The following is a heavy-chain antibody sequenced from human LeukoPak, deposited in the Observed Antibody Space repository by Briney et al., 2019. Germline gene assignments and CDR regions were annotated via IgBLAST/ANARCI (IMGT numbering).Heavy chain of an antibody. V-gene: IGHV1-46*01. CDR3: ARDFDYGSGSSLYFDY. D-gene: IGHD3-10*01. Sequence: GASVKVSCKASGGTFSSYAISWVRQAPGQGLEWMGIINPSGGSTSYAQKFQGRVTMTRDTSTSTVYMELSSLRSEDTAVYYCARDFDYGSGSSLYFDYWGQGTLVTVSS. CDR1: GGTFSSYA. J-gene: IGHJ4*02. CDR2: INPSGGST.